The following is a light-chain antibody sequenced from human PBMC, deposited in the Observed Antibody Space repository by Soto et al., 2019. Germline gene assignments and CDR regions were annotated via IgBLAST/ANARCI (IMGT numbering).Light chain of an antibody. V-gene: IGKV1-5*01. CDR3: QQYDSYRT. Sequence: IPMTPSPSTLSSSVGDIVTITCRASQSIGDYLAWYQDKPGKAPRLLIYDASNLKSGVPSRFSGSGSGTEFTLTSANLQPDDFATYYCQQYDSYRTFGPGTKVDIK. J-gene: IGKJ1*01. CDR1: QSIGDY. CDR2: DAS.